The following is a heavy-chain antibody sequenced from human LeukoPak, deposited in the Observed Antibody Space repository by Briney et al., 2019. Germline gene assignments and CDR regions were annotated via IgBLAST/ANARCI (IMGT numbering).Heavy chain of an antibody. CDR3: ASDLRWELGPSDY. CDR2: IKSKTEGGTT. V-gene: IGHV3-15*01. D-gene: IGHD1-26*01. Sequence: PGGSLRLSCAASGFTFTNARMRWVRQAPGKGLEWVGRIKSKTEGGTTDYAAPEKGSFTIRRDDSKNTLYLQMNSLKTEDTAIYYCASDLRWELGPSDYWGQGTLVTLSS. CDR1: GFTFTNAR. J-gene: IGHJ4*02.